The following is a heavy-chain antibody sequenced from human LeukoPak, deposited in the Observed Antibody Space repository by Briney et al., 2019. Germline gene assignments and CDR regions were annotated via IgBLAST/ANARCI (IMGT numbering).Heavy chain of an antibody. J-gene: IGHJ4*02. V-gene: IGHV3-23*01. CDR3: AKSGARIAVAGYFDY. CDR2: ITDNGRKT. CDR1: GLTFSSYA. Sequence: GGSLRLSCAASGLTFSSYAMNWVRQASGKGLEWVSGITDNGRKTYYADSVKGRFTISRDNSKNTLYLQMNSLRAEDTAVYYCAKSGARIAVAGYFDYWGQGTLVTVSS. D-gene: IGHD6-19*01.